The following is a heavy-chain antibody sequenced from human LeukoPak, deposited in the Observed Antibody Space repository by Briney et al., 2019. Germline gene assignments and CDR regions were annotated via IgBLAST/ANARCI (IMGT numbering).Heavy chain of an antibody. CDR3: ARDGSNYYDSSGYYAGDDAFDI. J-gene: IGHJ3*02. Sequence: GGSLRLSCAASGFTFSSYGMHWVRQAPGKRLEWVAVIWYDGSNKYYADSVKGRFTISRDNSKNTLYLQMNSLRAEDTAVYYCARDGSNYYDSSGYYAGDDAFDIWGQGTMVTVSS. CDR1: GFTFSSYG. V-gene: IGHV3-33*01. D-gene: IGHD3-22*01. CDR2: IWYDGSNK.